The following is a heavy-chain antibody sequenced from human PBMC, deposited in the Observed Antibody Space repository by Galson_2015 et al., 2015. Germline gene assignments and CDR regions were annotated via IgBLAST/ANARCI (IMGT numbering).Heavy chain of an antibody. CDR1: GYSFSRYW. Sequence: SGAEVKKPGESLKISCTGSGYSFSRYWIGWVRQMPGKGLEGMGIIYPGDSDARYSLSFQGQVTMSADKPISTAYLQWSSLKASDTAMYYCARLGTGSYSDGAFDIWGQGTMVTVSS. V-gene: IGHV5-51*01. J-gene: IGHJ3*02. CDR2: IYPGDSDA. CDR3: ARLGTGSYSDGAFDI. D-gene: IGHD1-26*01.